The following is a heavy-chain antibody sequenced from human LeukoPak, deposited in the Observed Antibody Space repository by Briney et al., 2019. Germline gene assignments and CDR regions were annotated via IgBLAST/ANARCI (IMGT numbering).Heavy chain of an antibody. V-gene: IGHV4-34*01. CDR2: INHSGST. CDR1: GGSFSGYY. Sequence: SETLSLTCAVYGGSFSGYYWSWIRQPPGKGLEWIGEINHSGSTNYNPSLKSRVTISVDTSKNQFSLKLSSVTAADTAVYYCARDSLLFGSWYFDYWGQGTLVTVSS. CDR3: ARDSLLFGSWYFDY. D-gene: IGHD3-10*01. J-gene: IGHJ4*02.